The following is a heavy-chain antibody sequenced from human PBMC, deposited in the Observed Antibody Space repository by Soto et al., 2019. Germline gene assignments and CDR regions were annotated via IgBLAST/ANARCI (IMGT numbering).Heavy chain of an antibody. CDR3: ARDFRSAWTERAWLDP. D-gene: IGHD3-3*01. CDR2: TYYRSKWYN. J-gene: IGHJ5*02. V-gene: IGHV6-1*01. CDR1: GASASSNSAA. Sequence: SQTLSLTCAISGASASSNSAAWNWIRQSPSRGLEWLGRTYYRSKWYNDYAVSVKSRITINPDTSKNQFSLQLNSVTPEDTAVYYCARDFRSAWTERAWLDPWGQGTLVSVSS.